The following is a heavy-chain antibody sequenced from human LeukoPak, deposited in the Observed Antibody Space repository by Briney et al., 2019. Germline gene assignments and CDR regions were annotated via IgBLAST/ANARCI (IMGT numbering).Heavy chain of an antibody. D-gene: IGHD6-19*01. V-gene: IGHV4-4*07. CDR2: IYTSGSA. CDR3: ARGKVVAGTPGQNSWDN. J-gene: IGHJ4*02. CDR1: GGSISAYY. Sequence: SGTLSLTCTVSGGSISAYYWNWIRQPAGKGLEWIGRIYTSGSAYYNPSLKSRVTMSLDTSKNQFSLKLSSVTAADTAVYYCARGKVVAGTPGQNSWDNWGQGILVTVSS.